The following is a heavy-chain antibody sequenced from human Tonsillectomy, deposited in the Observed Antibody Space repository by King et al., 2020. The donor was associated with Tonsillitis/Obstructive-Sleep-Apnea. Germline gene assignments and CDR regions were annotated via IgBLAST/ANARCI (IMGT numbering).Heavy chain of an antibody. D-gene: IGHD3-9*01. J-gene: IGHJ6*03. V-gene: IGHV4-59*01. CDR2: IYYSGST. Sequence: VQLQESGPGLVKPSETLSLTCTVSGGSISSYYWSWIRQPPGKGLEWIGYIYYSGSTNYNPSLKSRDTISVHTSKNQFSLKLSSVTAADTALYYCARLRYDILTGYSNDYYYYYIDVWGKGTTVTVSS. CDR3: ARLRYDILTGYSNDYYYYYIDV. CDR1: GGSISSYY.